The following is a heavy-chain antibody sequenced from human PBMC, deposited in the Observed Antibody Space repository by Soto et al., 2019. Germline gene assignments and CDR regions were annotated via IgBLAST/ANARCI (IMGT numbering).Heavy chain of an antibody. CDR1: GGSISSYY. CDR3: ARPYHVYYGSSGLGFEI. Sequence: QVQLQESGPGLVKPSETLSLTCTVSGGSISSYYWSWIRQPPGKGLEWIGYIYYSGSTNYNPYLKSRGTISVAMSQNQCYLKLISVTAAEPAVYYCARPYHVYYGSSGLGFEIWGQGTMVTGSS. J-gene: IGHJ3*02. D-gene: IGHD3-22*01. CDR2: IYYSGST. V-gene: IGHV4-59*01.